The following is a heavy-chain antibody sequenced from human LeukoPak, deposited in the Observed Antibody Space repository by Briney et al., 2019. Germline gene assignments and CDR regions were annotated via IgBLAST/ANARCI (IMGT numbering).Heavy chain of an antibody. Sequence: PSETLSLTCSVSGGSISRHFWSWIRQPPGKGLEWIAFIHYSGRTKYNPSLQSRVTISIDTSENNFSLKLTSVTAADTAVYYCARLLDNDSSGDPDTFDMWGQGTVLTVSS. CDR1: GGSISRHF. V-gene: IGHV4-59*11. CDR3: ARLLDNDSSGDPDTFDM. CDR2: IHYSGRT. D-gene: IGHD3-22*01. J-gene: IGHJ3*02.